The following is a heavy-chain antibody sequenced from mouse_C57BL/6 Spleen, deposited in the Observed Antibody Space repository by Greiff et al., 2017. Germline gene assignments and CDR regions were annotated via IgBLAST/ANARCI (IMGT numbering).Heavy chain of an antibody. CDR2: IDPETGGT. Sequence: VQGVESGAELVRPGASVTLSCKASGYTFTDYEMHWVKQTPVHGLEWIGAIDPETGGTAYNQKFKGKAILTADKSSSTAYMELRSLTSEDSAVYYCTREGDDGYSTPFAYWGQGTLVTVSA. D-gene: IGHD2-3*01. V-gene: IGHV1-15*01. J-gene: IGHJ3*01. CDR1: GYTFTDYE. CDR3: TREGDDGYSTPFAY.